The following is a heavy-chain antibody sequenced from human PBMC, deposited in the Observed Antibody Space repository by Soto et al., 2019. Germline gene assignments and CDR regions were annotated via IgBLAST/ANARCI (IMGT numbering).Heavy chain of an antibody. V-gene: IGHV3-66*01. CDR3: ARDRIPTGMDV. CDR1: EFTVSSSY. Sequence: GGSLRLSCAASEFTVSSSYTSWVRQAPGKGLEWVSVIYSGGSTYYADSVKGRFTISRDNSKNTLYLQMNSLRAEDTAVYYCARDRIPTGMDVWGQGTTVTVSS. CDR2: IYSGGST. J-gene: IGHJ6*02.